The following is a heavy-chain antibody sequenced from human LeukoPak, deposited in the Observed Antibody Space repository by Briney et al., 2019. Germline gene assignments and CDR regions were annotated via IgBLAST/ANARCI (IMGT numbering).Heavy chain of an antibody. J-gene: IGHJ4*02. V-gene: IGHV4-4*07. CDR1: GGSISSYY. D-gene: IGHD2-15*01. CDR2: IYTSGST. CDR3: ARDIGYCSGGSCGLDY. Sequence: SETLSLTCTVSGGSISSYYWSWLRQPAGKGLEWIGRIYTSGSTNYNPSLKSRVTMSVDTSKNQFSLKLSSVTAADTAMYYCARDIGYCSGGSCGLDYWGQGALVTVSS.